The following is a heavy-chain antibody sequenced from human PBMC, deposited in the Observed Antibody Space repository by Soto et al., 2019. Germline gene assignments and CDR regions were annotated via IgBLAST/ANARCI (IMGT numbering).Heavy chain of an antibody. J-gene: IGHJ5*02. CDR3: ARVPVYSGYDSAWFDP. D-gene: IGHD5-12*01. V-gene: IGHV4-30-2*01. Sequence: SETLSLTCAVSGGSISSGDYSWSWIRQPPGKGLEWIGYIYHSGSTYYNPSLKSRVTISIDRSKNQFSLKLSSVIAADTAVYYCARVPVYSGYDSAWFDPWGQGTLVTVSS. CDR1: GGSISSGDYS. CDR2: IYHSGST.